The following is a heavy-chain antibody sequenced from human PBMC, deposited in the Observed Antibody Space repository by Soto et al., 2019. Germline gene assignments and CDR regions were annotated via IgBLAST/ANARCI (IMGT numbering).Heavy chain of an antibody. Sequence: EGQLLQSGGGLVQPGESLRLSCAASGFTFSSSGMSWVRQAPGKGLEWVSSISIRGDYRYYADSVKGRFTISRDNSKNMLYLQMNSLRVEDTAVYYCARGWFGPDVWGKGTTVTVSS. CDR2: ISIRGDYR. D-gene: IGHD3-10*01. V-gene: IGHV3-23*01. J-gene: IGHJ6*04. CDR1: GFTFSSSG. CDR3: ARGWFGPDV.